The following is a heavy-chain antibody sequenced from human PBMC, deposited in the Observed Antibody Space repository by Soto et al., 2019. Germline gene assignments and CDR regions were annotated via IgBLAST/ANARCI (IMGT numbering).Heavy chain of an antibody. CDR2: ISYDGSNK. J-gene: IGHJ6*02. V-gene: IGHV3-30-3*01. Sequence: QVPLVESGGGVVQPGRSLRLSCAASGFTFSSYAMHWVRQAPGKGLEWVAVISYDGSNKYYADSVKGRFTISRDNSKNTLYLQMNSLRAEDTAVYYCARARAYCGGDCYSYYYYGMDVWGQGTTVTVSS. CDR1: GFTFSSYA. D-gene: IGHD2-21*02. CDR3: ARARAYCGGDCYSYYYYGMDV.